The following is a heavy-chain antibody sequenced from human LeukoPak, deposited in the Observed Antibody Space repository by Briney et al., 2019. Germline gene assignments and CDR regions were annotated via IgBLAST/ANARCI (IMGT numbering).Heavy chain of an antibody. V-gene: IGHV3-7*03. D-gene: IGHD6-19*01. J-gene: IGHJ4*02. CDR1: GFTFSSYW. CDR3: AKDWGSGWYLDY. Sequence: GGSLRLSCAASGFTFSSYWMSWVRQAPGKGLEWVANIKQDGSEKYYVDSVKGRFTISRDNSKNTMYLQMNSLRAEDTAVYYCAKDWGSGWYLDYWGQGTLVTVSS. CDR2: IKQDGSEK.